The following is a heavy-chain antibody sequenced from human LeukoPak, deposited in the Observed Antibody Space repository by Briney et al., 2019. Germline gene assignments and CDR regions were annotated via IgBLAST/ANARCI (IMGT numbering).Heavy chain of an antibody. J-gene: IGHJ6*03. CDR1: GFRFNNFA. D-gene: IGHD2-15*01. V-gene: IGHV3-23*01. CDR3: AKVMPPGRIRFYSYYMDV. CDR2: ISGDGGNT. Sequence: PGGSLRLSCTIFGFRFNNFAMSWVRQTPEKGLEWVSGISGDGGNTYYADSVKGRFTISRDKSKNTLSLQMNGLRVEDTAVYYCAKVMPPGRIRFYSYYMDVWGKGTTVTVS.